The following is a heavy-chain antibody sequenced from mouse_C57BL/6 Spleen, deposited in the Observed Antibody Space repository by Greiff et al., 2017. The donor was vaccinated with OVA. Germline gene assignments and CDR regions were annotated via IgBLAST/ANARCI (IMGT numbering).Heavy chain of an antibody. CDR2: INPSNGGT. D-gene: IGHD1-1*01. CDR3: ARYTTVVYFDD. CDR1: GYTFTSYW. Sequence: VQLQQPGTELVKPGASVKLSCKASGYTFTSYWMHWVKQRPGQGLEWIGNINPSNGGTNYNEKFKSKATLTVDKSSSTPYMQRSSLTSEDSAVYYCARYTTVVYFDDWGQGTTLTVSS. V-gene: IGHV1-53*01. J-gene: IGHJ2*01.